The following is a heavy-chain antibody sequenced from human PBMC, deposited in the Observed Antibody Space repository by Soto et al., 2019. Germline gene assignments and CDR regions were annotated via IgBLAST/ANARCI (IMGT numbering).Heavy chain of an antibody. CDR3: ARVNRGVVPAANGGAIDY. D-gene: IGHD2-2*01. CDR1: GGSISSSSYY. Sequence: SETLSLTCTVSGGSISSSSYYWGWIRQPPGKGLEWIGSIYYSGSTYYNPSLKSRVTISVDTSKNQFSLKLSSVTAADTAVYYCARVNRGVVPAANGGAIDYWGQGTLVTVSS. J-gene: IGHJ4*02. CDR2: IYYSGST. V-gene: IGHV4-39*01.